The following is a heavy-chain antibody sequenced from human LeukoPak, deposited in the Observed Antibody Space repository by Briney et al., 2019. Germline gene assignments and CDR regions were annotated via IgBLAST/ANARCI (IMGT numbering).Heavy chain of an antibody. J-gene: IGHJ6*02. CDR2: IRYDGSNK. CDR3: AKGIGELRMGNYYYYGMDV. V-gene: IGHV3-30*02. Sequence: GSLRLSRAASGFTFSSYGMHWVRQAPGKGLEWVAFIRYDGSNKYYADSVKGRFTISRDNSKNTLYLQMNSLRAEDTAVYYCAKGIGELRMGNYYYYGMDVWGQGTTVTVSS. D-gene: IGHD3-10*01. CDR1: GFTFSSYG.